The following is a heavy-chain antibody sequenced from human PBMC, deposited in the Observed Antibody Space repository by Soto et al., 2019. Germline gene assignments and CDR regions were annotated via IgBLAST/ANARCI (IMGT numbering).Heavy chain of an antibody. Sequence: GGSLRLSCAASGFTFSSYGMHWVRQAPGKGLEWVAVISYDGSNKYYADSVKGRFTISRDNSKNTLYLQMNSLRAEDTAVYYCAKDIWGMKATTYGMYVCGQHATLTISS. CDR1: GFTFSSYG. J-gene: IGHJ6*02. D-gene: IGHD1-26*01. CDR2: ISYDGSNK. CDR3: AKDIWGMKATTYGMYV. V-gene: IGHV3-30*18.